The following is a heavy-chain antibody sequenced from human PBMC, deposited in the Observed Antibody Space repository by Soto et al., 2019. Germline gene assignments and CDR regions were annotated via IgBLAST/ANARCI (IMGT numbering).Heavy chain of an antibody. CDR1: GGSISSYY. Sequence: QVQLQESGPGLVKPSETLSLTCNVSGGSISSYYWSWIRQPPGKGLEWSGYIYYSGSTNYNPSLKSRVTISVDTSKNQFSLKLSSVTAADTAVYYCARAYGDYVFDYWGQGTLVTVSS. V-gene: IGHV4-59*01. CDR3: ARAYGDYVFDY. D-gene: IGHD4-17*01. J-gene: IGHJ4*02. CDR2: IYYSGST.